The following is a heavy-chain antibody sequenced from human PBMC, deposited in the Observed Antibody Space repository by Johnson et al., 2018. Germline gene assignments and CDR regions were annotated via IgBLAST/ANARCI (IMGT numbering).Heavy chain of an antibody. CDR3: ARDTRLDDSSSWYLFAFDI. V-gene: IGHV4-39*07. CDR1: GGSISSSSYY. J-gene: IGHJ3*02. D-gene: IGHD6-13*01. CDR2: IYYSGRT. Sequence: QVQLQESGPGLVKPSETLSLTCTVSGGSISSSSYYWGWIRQPPGKGLAWIGSIYYSGRTDYNPSLKSRATISVATSKDQLSLKLSSVTAADTAVYYCARDTRLDDSSSWYLFAFDIWGQGTMVTVSS.